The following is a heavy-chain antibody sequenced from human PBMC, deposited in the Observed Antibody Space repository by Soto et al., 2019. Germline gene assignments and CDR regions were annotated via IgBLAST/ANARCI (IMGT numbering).Heavy chain of an antibody. V-gene: IGHV3-23*01. D-gene: IGHD6-6*01. Sequence: PGASLSLSCAASGFTFSSYAMSWVRQAPGKGLEWVSAISGSGGSTYYADSVKGRFTISRDNSKNTLYLQMNSLRAEDTAVYYCAKSLQPYSSSFIPGYYCYYYGMDVWGQGTTVTVSS. J-gene: IGHJ6*02. CDR2: ISGSGGST. CDR1: GFTFSSYA. CDR3: AKSLQPYSSSFIPGYYCYYYGMDV.